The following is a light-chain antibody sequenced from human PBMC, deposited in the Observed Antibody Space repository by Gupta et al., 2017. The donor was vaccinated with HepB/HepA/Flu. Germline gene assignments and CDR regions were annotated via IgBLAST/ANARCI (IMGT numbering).Light chain of an antibody. CDR2: NNS. J-gene: IGLJ2*01. CDR3: QSADSSGSYLV. V-gene: IGLV3-25*03. CDR1: ALPKQY. Sequence: SYELTQRPSVSVAPGQTARITCTGEALPKQYAYWYQQQPAQAPVWVLNNNSERPSGIPDRFSCSCTGTTITFLTSAVQAEDEAAYYCQSADSSGSYLVFGGGTKLTVL.